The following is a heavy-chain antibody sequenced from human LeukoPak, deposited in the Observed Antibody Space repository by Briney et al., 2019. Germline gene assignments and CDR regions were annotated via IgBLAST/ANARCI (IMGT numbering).Heavy chain of an antibody. Sequence: GGSLRLSCAASGFTFSSYAMNWVRQAPGKGLEWVSAFSGSGGGTYYADSVKGRFTISRDNSKNTLYLQMNSLRAEDTAVYYCAKVGVAATGGFHHWGQGTLVTVSS. CDR2: FSGSGGGT. CDR3: AKVGVAATGGFHH. V-gene: IGHV3-23*01. CDR1: GFTFSSYA. J-gene: IGHJ1*01. D-gene: IGHD6-13*01.